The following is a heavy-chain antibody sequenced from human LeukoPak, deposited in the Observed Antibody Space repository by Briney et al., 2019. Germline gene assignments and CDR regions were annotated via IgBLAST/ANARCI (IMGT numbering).Heavy chain of an antibody. CDR3: TRGGHSSSLFWNN. J-gene: IGHJ4*02. Sequence: GGSLRLSCAASGFTFDDYAMHWVRQAPGKGLEWVSGISWNSGTIDYADSVKGRFTISRDNAKNSLYLQMDSLRVDDTAVYYCTRGGHSSSLFWNNWGQGTLVTVSS. D-gene: IGHD6-13*01. V-gene: IGHV3-9*01. CDR2: ISWNSGTI. CDR1: GFTFDDYA.